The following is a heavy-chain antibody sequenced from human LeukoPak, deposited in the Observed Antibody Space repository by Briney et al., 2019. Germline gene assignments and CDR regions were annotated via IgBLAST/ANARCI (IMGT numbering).Heavy chain of an antibody. CDR1: GYSFTSYW. Sequence: GESLKISCEGSGYSFTSYWIAWVREMPGKGLEWLGIIFPGDSETRYSPSFQGQVSISVDTSIRTAYLQWSTLRASDSAIYYCARTHASMHYPSRRDDGHFDYWGQGTLVTVSS. V-gene: IGHV5-51*01. J-gene: IGHJ4*02. D-gene: IGHD2-21*01. CDR2: IFPGDSET. CDR3: ARTHASMHYPSRRDDGHFDY.